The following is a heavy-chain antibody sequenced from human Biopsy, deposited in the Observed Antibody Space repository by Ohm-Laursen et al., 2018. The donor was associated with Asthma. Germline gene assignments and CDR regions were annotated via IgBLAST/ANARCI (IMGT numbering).Heavy chain of an antibody. CDR1: GFAVSRDY. J-gene: IGHJ4*02. V-gene: IGHV3-53*01. CDR3: ARGDSSNWSHYYFDY. D-gene: IGHD3-22*01. CDR2: IYSGGTS. Sequence: SLRLSCAASGFAVSRDYMFWVRQPPGKGQEWVSVIYSGGTSHTADSVRGRFTISRDYSKNTLYLQMHRLRAEDTAVYYCARGDSSNWSHYYFDYWGQGTLVTVSS.